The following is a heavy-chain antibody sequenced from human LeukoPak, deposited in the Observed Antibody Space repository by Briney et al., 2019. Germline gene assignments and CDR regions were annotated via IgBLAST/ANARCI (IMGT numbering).Heavy chain of an antibody. CDR2: IRYDGSNK. Sequence: GGSLRLSRAASGFTFSNYGMHWVRQAPGKGLEWVAFIRYDGSNKYYADSVKGRFTISRDNSKNTLYLQMNTLYLQMNSLRAEDTAVYYCARDLERWLQFTPCDYWGQGTLVTVSS. J-gene: IGHJ4*02. CDR1: GFTFSNYG. D-gene: IGHD5-24*01. CDR3: ARDLERWLQFTPCDY. V-gene: IGHV3-30*02.